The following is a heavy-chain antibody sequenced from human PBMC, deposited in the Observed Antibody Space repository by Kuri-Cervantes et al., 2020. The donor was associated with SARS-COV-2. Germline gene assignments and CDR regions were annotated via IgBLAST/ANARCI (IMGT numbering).Heavy chain of an antibody. V-gene: IGHV3-48*03. J-gene: IGHJ6*02. CDR2: ISSSGSTI. D-gene: IGHD1-26*01. Sequence: GGSLRLSCAASGFTFSSYEMNWVRQAPGKGLEWVSYISSSGSTIYYADSVKGRFTISRDNAKNSLYLQMNSLRAEDTAVYYCARSFIVGAYYYYGMDVWGQGTTVTVSS. CDR1: GFTFSSYE. CDR3: ARSFIVGAYYYYGMDV.